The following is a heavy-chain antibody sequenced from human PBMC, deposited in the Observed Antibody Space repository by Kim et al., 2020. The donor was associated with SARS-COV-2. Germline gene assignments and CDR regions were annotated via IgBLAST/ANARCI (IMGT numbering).Heavy chain of an antibody. CDR3: ARALQRYCSSTSCSSGLGNWFDP. V-gene: IGHV4-34*01. CDR2: INHSGST. D-gene: IGHD2-2*01. CDR1: GGSFSGYY. Sequence: SETLSLTCAVYGGSFSGYYWSWIRQPPGKGLEWIGEINHSGSTNYNPSLKSRVTISVDTSKNQFSLKLSSVTAADTAVYCCARALQRYCSSTSCSSGLGNWFDPWGQGTLVTVSS. J-gene: IGHJ5*02.